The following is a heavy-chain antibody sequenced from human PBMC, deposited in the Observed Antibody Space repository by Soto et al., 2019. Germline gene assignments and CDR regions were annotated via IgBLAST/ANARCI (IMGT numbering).Heavy chain of an antibody. CDR3: ARDHTSWKPPNYYYYGMDV. V-gene: IGHV4-30-4*01. J-gene: IGHJ6*02. Sequence: QVQLQESGPGLVKPSQTLSLTCTVSGGSISSGDYYWSWIRQPPGKGLEWIGYIYYSGSTYYNPSLKSRVTISVDTSKNRFSLKRSSVTAADTAVYYCARDHTSWKPPNYYYYGMDVWGQGTTVTVSS. CDR2: IYYSGST. CDR1: GGSISSGDYY. D-gene: IGHD1-1*01.